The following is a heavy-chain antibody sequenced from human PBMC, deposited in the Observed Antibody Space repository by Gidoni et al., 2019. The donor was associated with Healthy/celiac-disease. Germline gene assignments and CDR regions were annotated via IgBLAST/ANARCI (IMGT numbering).Heavy chain of an antibody. CDR3: AKSHPTTVVTPELDY. CDR2: ISYDGSNK. CDR1: GFTFSSSG. J-gene: IGHJ4*02. Sequence: QVQLVESGGGVVQPGRSLRLSCAASGFTFSSSGMHWVRQAPGKGLEWVAVISYDGSNKYYADSVKGRFTISRDNSKNTLYLQMNSLRAEDTAVYYCAKSHPTTVVTPELDYWGQGTLVTVSS. V-gene: IGHV3-30*18. D-gene: IGHD4-17*01.